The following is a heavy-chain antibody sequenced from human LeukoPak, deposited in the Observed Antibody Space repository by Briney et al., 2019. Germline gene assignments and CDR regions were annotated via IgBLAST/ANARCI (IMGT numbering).Heavy chain of an antibody. D-gene: IGHD3-10*01. CDR3: ARSRITMVRGAPDYYYYMDV. CDR2: INYSGST. CDR1: GGSISSYY. J-gene: IGHJ6*03. V-gene: IGHV4-59*12. Sequence: SETLSLTCTVSGGSISSYYWSWIRQPPGKGLEWIGYINYSGSTNYNPSLKSRVTISVDTSKNQFSLKLSSVTAADTAVYYCARSRITMVRGAPDYYYYMDVWGKGTTVTVSS.